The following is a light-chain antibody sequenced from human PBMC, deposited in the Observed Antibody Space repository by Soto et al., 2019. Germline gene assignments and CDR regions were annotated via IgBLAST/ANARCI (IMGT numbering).Light chain of an antibody. Sequence: QSALTQPASVSGSPGQSITISCTATSSDVGGYDYVSWYQLHPGKAPKLMVFEVSNRPSGVSYRFSGSKSGNTASLTISGLQAEDEADYFCSSYSISTAYLFGTGTKLTVL. J-gene: IGLJ1*01. CDR1: SSDVGGYDY. CDR3: SSYSISTAYL. CDR2: EVS. V-gene: IGLV2-14*01.